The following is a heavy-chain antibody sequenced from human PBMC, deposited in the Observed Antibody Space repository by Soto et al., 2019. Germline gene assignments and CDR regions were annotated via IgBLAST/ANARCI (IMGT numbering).Heavy chain of an antibody. J-gene: IGHJ6*02. D-gene: IGHD7-27*01. Sequence: GGSLRLSCAASGFTFSSYAMSWVRQAPGKGLEWVSAISGSGGSTYYADSVKGRFTISRDNSKNTLYLQMNSLRAEDTAVYYCARDSNWGGFPYYYYGIDVWGQGTTVTVSS. CDR1: GFTFSSYA. V-gene: IGHV3-23*01. CDR3: ARDSNWGGFPYYYYGIDV. CDR2: ISGSGGST.